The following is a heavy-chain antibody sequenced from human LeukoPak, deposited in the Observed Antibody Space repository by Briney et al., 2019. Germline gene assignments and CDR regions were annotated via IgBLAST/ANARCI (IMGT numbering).Heavy chain of an antibody. V-gene: IGHV3-66*01. CDR1: GFTVSSSY. D-gene: IGHD1-26*01. CDR2: IYSGGST. CDR3: ARVGSELLYFDY. J-gene: IGHJ4*02. Sequence: PGESLRLSCAASGFTVSSSYMSCVRQAPGVGLEWVSDIYSGGSTYYADSVKGRFTTSRDNSKNTLFLQMNSLRAEDTAVYYCARVGSELLYFDYWGQGTLVTVSS.